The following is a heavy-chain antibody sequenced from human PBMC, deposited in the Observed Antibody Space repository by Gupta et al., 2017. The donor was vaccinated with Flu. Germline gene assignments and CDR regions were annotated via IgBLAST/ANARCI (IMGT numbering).Heavy chain of an antibody. D-gene: IGHD1-1*01. CDR1: GFTFSSYA. CDR3: EKTRYNWNGMASGNYYGMDV. J-gene: IGHJ6*02. CDR2: ISGSGGST. Sequence: EVQLLESGGGLVQPGGSLRLSCAASGFTFSSYAMSWVRQAPGKGLEWVSAISGSGGSTYYADSVKGRFTISRDNSKNTLYLQMNSLRAEDTAVYYCEKTRYNWNGMASGNYYGMDVWGQGTTVTVSS. V-gene: IGHV3-23*01.